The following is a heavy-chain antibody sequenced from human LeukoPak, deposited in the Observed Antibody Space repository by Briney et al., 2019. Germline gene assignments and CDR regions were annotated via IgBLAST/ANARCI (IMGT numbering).Heavy chain of an antibody. CDR1: GFTFSSYA. CDR2: ISGSGGST. J-gene: IGHJ4*02. D-gene: IGHD6-13*01. Sequence: GGSLRLSCAASGFTFSSYAMSWVRQAPGKGLEWVSAISGSGGSTYYADSVKGRFTISRDNSKNTLYLQMNSLRAEDTAVYYCARDWGSSWGGNDYWGQGTLVTVSS. V-gene: IGHV3-23*01. CDR3: ARDWGSSWGGNDY.